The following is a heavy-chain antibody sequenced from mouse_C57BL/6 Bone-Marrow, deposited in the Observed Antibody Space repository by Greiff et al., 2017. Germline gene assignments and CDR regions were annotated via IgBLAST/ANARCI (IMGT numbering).Heavy chain of an antibody. Sequence: EVKLQESGPGLVKPSQSLSLTCSVTGYSITSGYYWNWIRQFPGNKLEWMGYISYDGSNNYNPSLKNRISITRDTSKNQFFLKLNSVTTEDTATYYCARLRTAQAPYYAMDYWGQGTSVTVSS. CDR1: GYSITSGYY. CDR2: ISYDGSN. D-gene: IGHD3-2*02. V-gene: IGHV3-6*01. J-gene: IGHJ4*01. CDR3: ARLRTAQAPYYAMDY.